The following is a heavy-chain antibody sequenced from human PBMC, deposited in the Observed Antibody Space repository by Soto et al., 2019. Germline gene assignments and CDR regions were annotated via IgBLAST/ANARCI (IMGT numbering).Heavy chain of an antibody. CDR3: ARDNYYDSSGSHVAGEGFDY. CDR2: IWYDGNNK. J-gene: IGHJ4*02. V-gene: IGHV3-33*01. Sequence: QVQLVESGGGVVQPGRSLRLSCAASGFPFSTYAMHWVRQTPGKGLEWVAIIWYDGNNKYYVDSVKGRFTISRDNSKNTLFLQMNNLRAEDTAMYFCARDNYYDSSGSHVAGEGFDYWGQGTLVTVSS. CDR1: GFPFSTYA. D-gene: IGHD3-22*01.